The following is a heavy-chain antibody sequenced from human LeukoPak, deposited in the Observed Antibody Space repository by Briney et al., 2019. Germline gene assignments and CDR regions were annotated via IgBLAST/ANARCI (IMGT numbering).Heavy chain of an antibody. J-gene: IGHJ4*02. Sequence: PSETLSLTCAVYGGSSSGYYWSWIRQPPGKGLEWIGEINHSGSTNYNPSLKSRVTISVDTSKNQFSLKLSSVTAADTAVYYCARVPIRSYDPFDYWGQGTLVTVSS. CDR2: INHSGST. V-gene: IGHV4-34*01. D-gene: IGHD1-26*01. CDR1: GGSSSGYY. CDR3: ARVPIRSYDPFDY.